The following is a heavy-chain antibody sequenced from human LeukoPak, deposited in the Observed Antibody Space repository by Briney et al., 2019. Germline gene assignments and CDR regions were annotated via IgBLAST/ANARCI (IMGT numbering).Heavy chain of an antibody. CDR3: AKEVPGPGWYTVDY. CDR1: AFTFSNYW. CDR2: ISVVSRT. Sequence: PGGSLRLSCAASAFTFSNYWMSWVRQVPGKGLEWVSAISVVSRTYYAGSVKGRFAISRDNSENTLFLHMNSLRTEDTAIYFCAKEVPGPGWYTVDYWGQGTLVTVSS. V-gene: IGHV3-23*01. D-gene: IGHD6-19*01. J-gene: IGHJ4*02.